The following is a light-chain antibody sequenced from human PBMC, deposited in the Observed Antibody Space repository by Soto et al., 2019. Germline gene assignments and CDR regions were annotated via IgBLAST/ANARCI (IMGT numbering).Light chain of an antibody. J-gene: IGLJ2*01. CDR1: SSDVGAHNY. Sequence: QSVLTQPASVSGSPGQSITISCTGTSSDVGAHNYVAWYQQHPGKAPKLMIYDVTTRPSGVSDRFSGSKSGNTASLTISGLQAEDEADYYCSSCPTSTTPVLFGGGTQLTVL. V-gene: IGLV2-14*01. CDR2: DVT. CDR3: SSCPTSTTPVL.